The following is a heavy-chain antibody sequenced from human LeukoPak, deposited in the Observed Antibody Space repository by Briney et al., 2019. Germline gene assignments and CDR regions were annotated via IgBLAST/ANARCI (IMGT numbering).Heavy chain of an antibody. D-gene: IGHD3-3*01. J-gene: IGHJ5*02. CDR2: LSSTGRT. CDR1: GDSISKSGYY. V-gene: IGHV4-39*01. CDR3: VRLSSTFFGVVIQIDP. Sequence: SETLSLTCSVAGDSISKSGYYWGWLRQPPGKGLEWIGHLSSTGRTYYNSSLKSRVTVSGDASNNQVSLTLTSVTAADTAVYYCVRLSSTFFGVVIQIDPWGQGTLVTVSS.